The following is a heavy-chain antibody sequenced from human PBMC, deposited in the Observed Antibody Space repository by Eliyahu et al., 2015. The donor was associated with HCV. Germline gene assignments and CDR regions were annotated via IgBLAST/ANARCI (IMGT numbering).Heavy chain of an antibody. CDR2: IRSKANSYAT. Sequence: EVQLVESGGGLVQPGGSLKLSCAASGFTFSXXAMHWVRQXSGKGLEWVGRIRSKANSYATAYAASVKGRFTISRDDSKNTAYLQMNSLKTEDTAVYYCTSLYCSSTSCLYGMDVWGQGTTVTVSS. D-gene: IGHD2-2*01. CDR3: TSLYCSSTSCLYGMDV. CDR1: GFTFSXXA. V-gene: IGHV3-73*02. J-gene: IGHJ6*02.